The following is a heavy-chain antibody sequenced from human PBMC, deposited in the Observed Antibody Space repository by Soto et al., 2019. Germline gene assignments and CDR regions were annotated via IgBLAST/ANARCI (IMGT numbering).Heavy chain of an antibody. CDR1: GGSLSSYY. Sequence: PSETLFLTCTVSGGSLSSYYWSWIRQPPGKGLEWIGYIYYSGSTNYNPSLKSRVTISVDTSKNQFSLKLSSVTAADTAVYYCARSLGDDSSGYLDYWGQGTLVTVSS. D-gene: IGHD3-22*01. CDR3: ARSLGDDSSGYLDY. CDR2: IYYSGST. J-gene: IGHJ4*02. V-gene: IGHV4-59*08.